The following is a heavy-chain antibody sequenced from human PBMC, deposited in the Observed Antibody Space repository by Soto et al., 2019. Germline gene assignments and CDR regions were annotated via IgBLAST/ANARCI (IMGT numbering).Heavy chain of an antibody. V-gene: IGHV3-7*01. J-gene: IGHJ4*02. CDR3: VRDGIGGWHFDS. CDR2: VNQDGSQS. D-gene: IGHD6-19*01. Sequence: EVQLVESGGGLVQPGGSLRLSCEASGFRFTSHGMSWVRQAPGKGLEWVANVNQDGSQSYLVDSVKGRFISSRDNTKNSLYLQLSSLRAEDTAVYYCVRDGIGGWHFDSWGQGTLVTVS. CDR1: GFRFTSHG.